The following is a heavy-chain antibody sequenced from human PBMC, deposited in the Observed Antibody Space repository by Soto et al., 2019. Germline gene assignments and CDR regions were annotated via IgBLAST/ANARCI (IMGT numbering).Heavy chain of an antibody. Sequence: GESLKISCKGSGYSFNSYWIGWVRQMPGKGLEWMGIIYPGDSDTRYSPSFQGQVTISADKSISTAYLQWSSLKASDTAMYYCARLGYYGSGSYSHWFDPWGQGTLVPSPQ. V-gene: IGHV5-51*01. CDR2: IYPGDSDT. D-gene: IGHD3-10*01. J-gene: IGHJ5*02. CDR3: ARLGYYGSGSYSHWFDP. CDR1: GYSFNSYW.